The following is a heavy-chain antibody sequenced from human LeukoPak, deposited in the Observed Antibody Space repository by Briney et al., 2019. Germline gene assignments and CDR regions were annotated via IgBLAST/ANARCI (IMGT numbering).Heavy chain of an antibody. CDR1: GASIIGPKW. D-gene: IGHD6-19*01. CDR3: ATSSGWYRYDS. J-gene: IGHJ4*02. Sequence: PSGTLSLTCTVSGASIIGPKWWNWVSLSPGKGMEWIGEIFHTGSTHYNPSLRSRVTISADTSKNQFSLILTSVTDADTAVYYCATSSGWYRYDSWGQGTLVTVSS. CDR2: IFHTGST. V-gene: IGHV4-4*02.